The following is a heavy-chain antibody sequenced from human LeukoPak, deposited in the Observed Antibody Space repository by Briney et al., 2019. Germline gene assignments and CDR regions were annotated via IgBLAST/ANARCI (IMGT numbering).Heavy chain of an antibody. V-gene: IGHV1-18*01. J-gene: IGHJ5*02. Sequence: ASVKVSCKASGYTFTSFDISWVRQAPGQGLGWMGWISVYNGDTNYAQKLQDRVTMTTDTSTSTAYMELRSLRSDDTAVYYCARVSRGVNICGSWGQGTLVTVSS. CDR3: ARVSRGVNICGS. CDR2: ISVYNGDT. CDR1: GYTFTSFD. D-gene: IGHD5-12*01.